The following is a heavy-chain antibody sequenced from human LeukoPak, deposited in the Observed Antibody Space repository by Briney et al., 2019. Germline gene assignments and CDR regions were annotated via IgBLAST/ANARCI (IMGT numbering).Heavy chain of an antibody. J-gene: IGHJ4*02. V-gene: IGHV4-61*02. CDR1: GGSISSGSYY. D-gene: IGHD6-19*01. CDR3: ARAVAGTAPFDY. CDR2: IYTSGST. Sequence: SETLSLTCTVSGGSISSGSYYWSWIRQPAGKGLEWIGRIYTSGSTNYNPSLKSRVTISVDTSKNQFSLKLSSVTAADTAVYYCARAVAGTAPFDYWGQGTLVTVPS.